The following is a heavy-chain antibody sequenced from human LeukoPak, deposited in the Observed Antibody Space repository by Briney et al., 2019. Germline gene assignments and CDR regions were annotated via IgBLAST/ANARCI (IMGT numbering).Heavy chain of an antibody. D-gene: IGHD1-26*01. J-gene: IGHJ4*02. CDR3: AKENPVGGTNYFDY. CDR2: ISYDGSNK. CDR1: GFTFSSYA. Sequence: PGGSLRLSCAASGFTFSSYAMHWVRQAPGKGLEWVAVISYDGSNKYYADSVKGRFTISRDNSKNTLYLQMNSLRAEDTAVYYCAKENPVGGTNYFDYWGQGTLVTVPS. V-gene: IGHV3-30*04.